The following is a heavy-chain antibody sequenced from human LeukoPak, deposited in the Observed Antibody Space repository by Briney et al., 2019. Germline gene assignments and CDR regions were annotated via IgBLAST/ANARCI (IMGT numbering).Heavy chain of an antibody. CDR3: ARDRTYSGSSTTYYYGMDV. D-gene: IGHD6-6*01. CDR1: GGSFSGYY. J-gene: IGHJ6*02. Sequence: PSETLSLTCAVYGGSFSGYYWSWIRQPPGKGLEWIGEINHSGSTNYNPSLKGRVTISVDTSKNQFSLNLRSVTAADTAVYYCARDRTYSGSSTTYYYGMDVWGQGTTVTVSS. CDR2: INHSGST. V-gene: IGHV4-34*01.